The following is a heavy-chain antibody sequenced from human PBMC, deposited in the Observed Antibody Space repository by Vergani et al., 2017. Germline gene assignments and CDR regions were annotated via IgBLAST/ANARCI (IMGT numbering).Heavy chain of an antibody. CDR3: ARRGGYSYGKISAEGDY. CDR1: GFTFDDYA. CDR2: ISWDGGST. Sequence: EVQLVESGGVVVQPGGSLRLSCAASGFTFDDYAMHWVRQAPGKGLEWVSLISWDGGSTYYADSVKGRFTISRDNSKNSLYLQMNSLRAEDTALYYCARRGGYSYGKISAEGDYWGQGTLVTVSS. V-gene: IGHV3-43D*03. D-gene: IGHD5-18*01. J-gene: IGHJ4*02.